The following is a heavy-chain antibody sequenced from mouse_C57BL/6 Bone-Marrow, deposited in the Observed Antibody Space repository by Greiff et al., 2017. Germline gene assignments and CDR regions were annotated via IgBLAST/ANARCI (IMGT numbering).Heavy chain of an antibody. CDR2: ISDGGSYT. CDR1: GCTFSSYA. V-gene: IGHV5-4*01. D-gene: IGHD2-3*01. CDR3: ARDGWWYFDV. Sequence: EVKLVESGGGLVKPGGSLKLSCAASGCTFSSYAMSWVRQTPEKRLEWVATISDGGSYTYYPDNVKGRFTISRDNAKNNLYLQMSHLKSEDTAMYYCARDGWWYFDVWGTGTTVTVSS. J-gene: IGHJ1*03.